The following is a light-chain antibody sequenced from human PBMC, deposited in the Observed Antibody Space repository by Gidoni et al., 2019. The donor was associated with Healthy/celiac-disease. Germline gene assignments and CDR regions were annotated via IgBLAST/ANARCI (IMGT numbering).Light chain of an antibody. V-gene: IGKV3-15*01. CDR1: QSVSSN. CDR3: QQYNNWPPKYT. Sequence: EIAMTQSPATLSVSPGARATLSCRASQSVSSNLAWYQQKPGQAPRLLIYGASTRATGIPARFSVSGSGTEFTLTISSLQSEDFAVYSCQQYNNWPPKYTFGQGTKLEIK. J-gene: IGKJ2*01. CDR2: GAS.